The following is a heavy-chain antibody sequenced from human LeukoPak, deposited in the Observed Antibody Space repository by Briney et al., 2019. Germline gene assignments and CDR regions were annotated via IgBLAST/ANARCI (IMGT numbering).Heavy chain of an antibody. D-gene: IGHD4-17*01. V-gene: IGHV3-30-3*01. Sequence: GGSLRLSCAASGFTFSSYAMHWVRQAPGKGLEGVAVISYEGSNKYYADSVKGRFTISRDNSKNTLYLQMNSLRAEDTAVYYCARISPDYGGNQFDYWGQGTLVTVSS. CDR3: ARISPDYGGNQFDY. J-gene: IGHJ4*02. CDR2: ISYEGSNK. CDR1: GFTFSSYA.